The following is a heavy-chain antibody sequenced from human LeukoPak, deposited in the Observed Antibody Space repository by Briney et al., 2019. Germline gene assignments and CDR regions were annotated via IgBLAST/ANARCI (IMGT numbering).Heavy chain of an antibody. J-gene: IGHJ4*02. CDR1: GFTFSTYA. D-gene: IGHD1-26*01. V-gene: IGHV3-66*01. Sequence: GGSLRLSCAVSGFTFSTYAMSWVRQAPGKGLEWVSVIYSGGSTYYADSVKGRFTISRDNSKNTLYLQMNSLRAEDTAVYYCAGSYQKNYYFDYWGQGTLVTVSS. CDR2: IYSGGST. CDR3: AGSYQKNYYFDY.